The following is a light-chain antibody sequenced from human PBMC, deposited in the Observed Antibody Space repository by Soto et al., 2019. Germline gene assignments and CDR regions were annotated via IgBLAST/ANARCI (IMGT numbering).Light chain of an antibody. J-gene: IGKJ2*01. CDR3: QQANHIPPYT. Sequence: DIQLTQSPSSLSASVGDRVTITCRVSQGINNSLNWYRQIPGKVPKLLIYAASTLQSGVPSRFSGSGSGTDFSLTISSLQPEDFATYYCQQANHIPPYTFGQGTKVDIK. CDR2: AAS. CDR1: QGINNS. V-gene: IGKV1-27*01.